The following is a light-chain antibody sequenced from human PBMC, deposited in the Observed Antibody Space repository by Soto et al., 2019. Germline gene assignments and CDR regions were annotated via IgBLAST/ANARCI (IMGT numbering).Light chain of an antibody. J-gene: IGKJ1*01. CDR3: HQYNNWPRT. CDR2: GAD. V-gene: IGKV3-15*01. CDR1: QSVSSN. Sequence: EIVMTQSPATLSVSPGARATLSCRASQSVSSNLGWYQQKPGQAPRLLIYGADTRATGIPARFSGSGSGTEFTLTISSLQSEDFAVYYCHQYNNWPRTCGQGTKVEIK.